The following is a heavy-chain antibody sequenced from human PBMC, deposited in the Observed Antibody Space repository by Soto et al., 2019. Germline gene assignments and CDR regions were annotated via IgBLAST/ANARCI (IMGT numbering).Heavy chain of an antibody. D-gene: IGHD6-13*01. CDR1: GGSISSYY. Sequence: SETLSLTCTVSGGSISSYYWSWIRQPPGKGLEWIGYIYYSGSTNYNPSLKSRVTISVDTSKNQSSLKLSSVTAADTAVYYCARDSGIAAHNSLSPWGQGTLVTVSS. CDR3: ARDSGIAAHNSLSP. J-gene: IGHJ5*02. V-gene: IGHV4-59*01. CDR2: IYYSGST.